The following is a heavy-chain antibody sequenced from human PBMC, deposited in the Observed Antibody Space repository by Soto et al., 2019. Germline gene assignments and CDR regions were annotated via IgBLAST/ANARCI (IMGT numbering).Heavy chain of an antibody. Sequence: ASVKVSCKASGYTFTSYAMHWVRQPPGQRLEWMGWINAGNGNTKYSQKFQGRVTITRDTSASTAYMELSSLRSEDTAVYYCARDHDYGDSHFDYWGQGTLVTVSS. CDR1: GYTFTSYA. CDR2: INAGNGNT. CDR3: ARDHDYGDSHFDY. V-gene: IGHV1-3*01. J-gene: IGHJ4*02. D-gene: IGHD4-17*01.